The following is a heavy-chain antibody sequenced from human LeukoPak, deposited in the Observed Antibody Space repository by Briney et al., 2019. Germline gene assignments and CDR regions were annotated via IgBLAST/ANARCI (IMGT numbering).Heavy chain of an antibody. Sequence: GASVKVSCKASGGSFSSYVITWVRQAPGQGLEWMGRIIPVLSVSNFAQKFRGRVTITADKSTNTAHMELSRLESGDTAINYCTREGVYAPDGSGYHRAAFDIWGQGTVVIVSS. D-gene: IGHD3-22*01. J-gene: IGHJ3*02. CDR2: IIPVLSVS. V-gene: IGHV1-69*04. CDR3: TREGVYAPDGSGYHRAAFDI. CDR1: GGSFSSYV.